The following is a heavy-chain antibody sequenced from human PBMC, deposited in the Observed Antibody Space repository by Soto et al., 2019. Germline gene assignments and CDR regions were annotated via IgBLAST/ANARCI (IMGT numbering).Heavy chain of an antibody. Sequence: SETLSLTCAVYGGSFSGYYWSWIRQPPGKGLEWIGEINHSGSTNYNPSLKSRVTISVDTSKNQFSLKLSSVTAADTAVYYCARGSVYFHYGSGSYRGHIHDRTDYWGQGTLVTVSS. CDR1: GGSFSGYY. J-gene: IGHJ4*02. CDR3: ARGSVYFHYGSGSYRGHIHDRTDY. D-gene: IGHD3-10*01. V-gene: IGHV4-34*01. CDR2: INHSGST.